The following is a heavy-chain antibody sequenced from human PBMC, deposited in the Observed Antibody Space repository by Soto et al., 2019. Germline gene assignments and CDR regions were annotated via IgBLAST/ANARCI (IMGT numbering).Heavy chain of an antibody. Sequence: ASVKVSCKASGYTFNRYYMHWVRQAPGPGLEWMGWISPHTGGTTYAQKFQGRVTMTRDTSVSTAFMELSRLGSDDTAVYYCAANYDFWSGHRWFDPWGQGTLVTVSS. CDR1: GYTFNRYY. CDR3: AANYDFWSGHRWFDP. D-gene: IGHD3-3*01. J-gene: IGHJ5*02. V-gene: IGHV1-2*02. CDR2: ISPHTGGT.